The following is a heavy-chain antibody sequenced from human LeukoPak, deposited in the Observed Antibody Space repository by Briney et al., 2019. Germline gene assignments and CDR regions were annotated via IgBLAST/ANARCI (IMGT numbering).Heavy chain of an antibody. J-gene: IGHJ4*02. Sequence: PGGSLRLSCAASGFTFSDYYMSWIRQAPGKGLEWVSYISSSGSTIYYADSVKGRFTISRDNSKNTLYLQMNSLRAEDTAVYYCAKVGALQPAARFDFWGQGTLVTVSS. CDR1: GFTFSDYY. CDR3: AKVGALQPAARFDF. CDR2: ISSSGSTI. V-gene: IGHV3-11*01. D-gene: IGHD2-2*01.